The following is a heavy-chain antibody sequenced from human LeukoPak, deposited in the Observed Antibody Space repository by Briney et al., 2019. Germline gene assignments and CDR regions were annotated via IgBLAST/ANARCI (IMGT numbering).Heavy chain of an antibody. CDR2: IIPIFGTA. Sequence: SVKVSCKASGGTFSSYAISWVRQAPGQGLEWMGGIIPIFGTANYAQKFQGRATITTDESTSTAYMELSSLRSEDTAVYYCARPTHYYGSGSYYSIWGQGTMVTVSS. CDR3: ARPTHYYGSGSYYSI. J-gene: IGHJ3*02. CDR1: GGTFSSYA. V-gene: IGHV1-69*05. D-gene: IGHD3-10*01.